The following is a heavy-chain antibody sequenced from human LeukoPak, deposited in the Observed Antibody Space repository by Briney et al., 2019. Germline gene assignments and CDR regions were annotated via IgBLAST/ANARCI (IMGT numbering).Heavy chain of an antibody. CDR1: GGSFSGYY. D-gene: IGHD3-22*01. Sequence: SETLSLTCAVYGGSFSGYYWSWIRQPPGKGLEWIGYIYYSGSTNYNPSLKSRVTISVDTSKNQFSLKLSSVTAADTAVYYCARLGDYYDSSVDAFDIWGQGTMVTVSS. V-gene: IGHV4-59*08. J-gene: IGHJ3*02. CDR3: ARLGDYYDSSVDAFDI. CDR2: IYYSGST.